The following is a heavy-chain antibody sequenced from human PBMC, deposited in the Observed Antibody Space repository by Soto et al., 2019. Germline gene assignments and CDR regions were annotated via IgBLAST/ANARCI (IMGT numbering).Heavy chain of an antibody. Sequence: EVQLVESGGGLVQPGGSLRLSCTASGFTFSSQWLHWVRQAPGKGLMWISRILNDGTTTNYADSVKGRFTVSRDNAKKTLSLLMNNFRAEDTAVYYCATWRGGYTYGLDHWGQGTPVTVSS. D-gene: IGHD5-18*01. CDR2: ILNDGTTT. CDR3: ATWRGGYTYGLDH. J-gene: IGHJ4*02. V-gene: IGHV3-74*01. CDR1: GFTFSSQW.